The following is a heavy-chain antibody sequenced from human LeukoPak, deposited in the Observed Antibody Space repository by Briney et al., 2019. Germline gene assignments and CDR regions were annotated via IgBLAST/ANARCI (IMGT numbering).Heavy chain of an antibody. CDR3: ARYDSRRNWFDP. V-gene: IGHV4-59*01. CDR1: GGSISSYY. J-gene: IGHJ5*02. D-gene: IGHD3-22*01. Sequence: SETLSLTCTVSGGSISSYYWSWIRQPPGXXLEWIGYIYYSGSTNYNPSLKSRVTISVDTSKNQFSLKLSSVTAADTAVYYCARYDSRRNWFDPWGQGTLVTVSS. CDR2: IYYSGST.